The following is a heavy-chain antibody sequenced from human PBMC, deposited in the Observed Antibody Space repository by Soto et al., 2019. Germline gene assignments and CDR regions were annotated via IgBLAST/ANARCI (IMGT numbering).Heavy chain of an antibody. J-gene: IGHJ4*02. CDR3: ATGSVVVTDCDY. D-gene: IGHD2-15*01. CDR2: MNPNSGNT. Sequence: VASVKVSCKASGYTFTSYDINWGRQATGQGLEWMGWMNPNSGNTGYAQKFQGRVTMTRNTSISTAYMELSSLRSEETAVYYCATGSVVVTDCDYWGKGTRVAVSS. CDR1: GYTFTSYD. V-gene: IGHV1-8*01.